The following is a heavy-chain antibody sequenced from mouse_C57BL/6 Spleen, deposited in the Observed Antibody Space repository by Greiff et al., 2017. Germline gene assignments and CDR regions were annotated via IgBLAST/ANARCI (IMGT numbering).Heavy chain of an antibody. D-gene: IGHD4-1*01. CDR3: ARWNWDVVPFDY. J-gene: IGHJ2*01. Sequence: QVQLQQPGAELVKPGASVTLSCKASGYTFTSYWMHWVKQRPGQGLEWIGMIHPNSGSTNYNEKFKSKATLTVDKSSSTAYMQLSSLTSEDSAVYYCARWNWDVVPFDYWGQGTTLTVSS. CDR2: IHPNSGST. CDR1: GYTFTSYW. V-gene: IGHV1-64*01.